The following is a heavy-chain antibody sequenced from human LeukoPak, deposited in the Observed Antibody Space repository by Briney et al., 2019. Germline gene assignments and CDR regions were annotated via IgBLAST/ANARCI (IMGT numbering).Heavy chain of an antibody. V-gene: IGHV3-21*01. Sequence: PGGSLRLSCAASGFTFSSYSMSWVRQAPGKGLEWVSSISSSSSYIYYADSVKGRFTISRDNAKNSLYLQMNSLRAEDTAVYYCARSTTYYYDSSGYFWGYYYYMDVWGKGTTVTVSS. CDR3: ARSTTYYYDSSGYFWGYYYYMDV. CDR2: ISSSSSYI. J-gene: IGHJ6*03. D-gene: IGHD3-22*01. CDR1: GFTFSSYS.